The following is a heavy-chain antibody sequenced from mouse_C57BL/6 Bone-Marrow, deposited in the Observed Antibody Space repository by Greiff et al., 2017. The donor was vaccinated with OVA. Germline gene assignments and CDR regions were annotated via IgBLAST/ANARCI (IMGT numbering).Heavy chain of an antibody. CDR3: ARRGLPYYYGSSFYYYAMDY. D-gene: IGHD1-1*01. CDR2: IFPGSGST. CDR1: GYTFTSHW. V-gene: IGHV1-56*01. Sequence: QVQLQQSGPELVRPGASVKISCKAPGYTFTSHWMQWVRQRPGQGLEWIGEIFPGSGSTYYNEKFKGKATLTVDTSSSTAYMQLSSLTSEDSAVYFCARRGLPYYYGSSFYYYAMDYWGQGTSVTVSS. J-gene: IGHJ4*01.